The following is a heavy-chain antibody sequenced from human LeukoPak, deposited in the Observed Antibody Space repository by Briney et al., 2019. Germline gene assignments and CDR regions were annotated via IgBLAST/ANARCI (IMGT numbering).Heavy chain of an antibody. D-gene: IGHD3-22*01. CDR3: AKRGVVIRVILVGFHKEAYYFDS. Sequence: GGSLRLSCAVSGFNLSNYGMSWVRQAPGKGLEWVAGISGSGGGTNYADSVKGRFTISRDSPKNTLYLQMNSLRAEDTAVYFCAKRGVVIRVILVGFHKEAYYFDSWGQGALVTVSS. CDR2: ISGSGGGT. V-gene: IGHV3-23*01. J-gene: IGHJ4*02. CDR1: GFNLSNYG.